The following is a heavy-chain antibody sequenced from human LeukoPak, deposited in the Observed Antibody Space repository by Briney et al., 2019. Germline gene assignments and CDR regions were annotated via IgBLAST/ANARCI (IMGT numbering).Heavy chain of an antibody. CDR1: GFSFSSFG. CDR2: IWFDGSNK. Sequence: GGSLRLSCAASGFSFSSFGIHWVRQAPGKGLEWVAVIWFDGSNKYYADSVKGRFTISRDDPKKAVYLEMNSLRGEDTAVYHCAIARGIGAHAFDVWGQGTMVTVST. V-gene: IGHV3-33*01. J-gene: IGHJ3*01. D-gene: IGHD2-15*01. CDR3: AIARGIGAHAFDV.